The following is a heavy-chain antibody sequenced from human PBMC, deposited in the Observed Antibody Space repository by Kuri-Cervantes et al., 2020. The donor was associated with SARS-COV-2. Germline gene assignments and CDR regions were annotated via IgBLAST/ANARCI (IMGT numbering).Heavy chain of an antibody. CDR2: INPKSGGT. V-gene: IGHV1-2*04. J-gene: IGHJ4*02. D-gene: IGHD5-18*01. CDR3: ARGLDTAMAYYFDY. CDR1: GYTFTGYY. Sequence: ASVKVSCKASGYTFTGYYMHWVRQAPGQGLEWMGWINPKSGGTNYAQKFQGWVTMTRDTSISTAYMELSRLRSDDTAVYYCARGLDTAMAYYFDYWGQGTLVTVS.